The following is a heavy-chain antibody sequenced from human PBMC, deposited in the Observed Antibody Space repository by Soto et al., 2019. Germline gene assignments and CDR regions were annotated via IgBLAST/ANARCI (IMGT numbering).Heavy chain of an antibody. CDR2: INPNGGST. J-gene: IGHJ5*01. CDR3: ARSSGGVCGIIIEGHNWFGS. V-gene: IGHV1-46*01. D-gene: IGHD1-26*01. Sequence: DSLQVSCKAPEDTFTSYYINWVRQAPGQGLEWMSIINPNGGSTRYAQKFQGRVTFTRDTPASTVYLELRSLRSDDTAFYYCARSSGGVCGIIIEGHNWFGSRGQGTLVT. CDR1: EDTFTSYY.